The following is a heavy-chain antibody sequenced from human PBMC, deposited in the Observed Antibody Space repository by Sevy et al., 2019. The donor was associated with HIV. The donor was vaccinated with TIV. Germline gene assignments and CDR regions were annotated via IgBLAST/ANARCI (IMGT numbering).Heavy chain of an antibody. CDR3: ARVGPRTNYYYGIDV. Sequence: ASVKVSCKASGYTFTGYYMHWVRQAPGQGLEWMGRINPNSGGTNYAQKFQGRVTMTRDTSISTAYMELSRLRSDDTAVYYCARVGPRTNYYYGIDVWGQGTTVTVSS. CDR1: GYTFTGYY. V-gene: IGHV1-2*06. CDR2: INPNSGGT. J-gene: IGHJ6*02.